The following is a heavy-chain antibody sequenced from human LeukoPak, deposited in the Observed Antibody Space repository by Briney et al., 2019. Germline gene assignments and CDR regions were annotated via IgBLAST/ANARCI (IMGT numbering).Heavy chain of an antibody. V-gene: IGHV3-23*01. CDR1: GFTINNYA. J-gene: IGHJ4*02. CDR2: TSASGAST. Sequence: GGSLRLSCAVSGFTINNYAMSWVRQAPGKGLEWVSATSASGASTYYADSVKGRFTISRDISKNTLYLQMNSLRDEDTALYYCAKAGAYSSSSYNYWGQGALVTVSS. CDR3: AKAGAYSSSSYNY. D-gene: IGHD6-6*01.